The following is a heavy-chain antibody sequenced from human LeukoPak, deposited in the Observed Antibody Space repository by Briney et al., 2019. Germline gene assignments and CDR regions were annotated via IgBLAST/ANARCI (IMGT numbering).Heavy chain of an antibody. J-gene: IGHJ5*02. CDR1: GGSISSYY. V-gene: IGHV4-59*08. CDR3: ARGREGYYDRSGYYYYWFDP. CDR2: IYYSGST. D-gene: IGHD3-22*01. Sequence: SETLSLTCTVSGGSISSYYWSWIRQPPGKGLEWIGYIYYSGSTNYNPSLKSRVTISVDTSKNQFSLKLSSVTAADTAVYYCARGREGYYDRSGYYYYWFDPWGQGTLVTVSS.